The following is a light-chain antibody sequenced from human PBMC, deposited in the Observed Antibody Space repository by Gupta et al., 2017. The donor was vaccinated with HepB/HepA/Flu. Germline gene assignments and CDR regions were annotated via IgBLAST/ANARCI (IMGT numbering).Light chain of an antibody. J-gene: IGKJ2*01. Sequence: EIVMTQSPATLSASPGERVTLSCRASESISTKLAWYRQKPGQAPRLLIFGASTRATGLPARFSGSGSGTEFTLTISNLQSEDFAIYYCQQYNNGPPAYTFGQGTKLEIK. CDR1: ESISTK. V-gene: IGKV3-15*01. CDR2: GAS. CDR3: QQYNNGPPAYT.